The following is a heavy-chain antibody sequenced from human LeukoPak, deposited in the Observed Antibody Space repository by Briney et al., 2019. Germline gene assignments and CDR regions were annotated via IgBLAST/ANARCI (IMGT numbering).Heavy chain of an antibody. CDR3: AKGGKWDVTPFDY. CDR2: ISGSGGST. D-gene: IGHD1-26*01. J-gene: IGHJ4*02. Sequence: GGSLRLSCAASGFTFSNYAMSWVRQAPGKGLEWVSAISGSGGSTYYADSVKGRFTISRDNSKNTLFLQMNSLRAEDTAVYYCAKGGKWDVTPFDYWGQGTLVTVSS. CDR1: GFTFSNYA. V-gene: IGHV3-23*01.